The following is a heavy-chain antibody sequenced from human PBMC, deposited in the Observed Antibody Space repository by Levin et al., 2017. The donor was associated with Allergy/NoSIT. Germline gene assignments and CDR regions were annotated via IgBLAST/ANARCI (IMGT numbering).Heavy chain of an antibody. V-gene: IGHV3-43*01. Sequence: GASVKVSCAVSGFTFSDYTMHWVRQVPGKGLEWVSLISKDGSSSYYSDSVKGRFTISRDNIKDSLFLQMRSLRPGDTALYYCVRGTDFGDFLGHFDYWGQGTLVTVSS. CDR3: VRGTDFGDFLGHFDY. CDR1: GFTFSDYT. D-gene: IGHD4-17*01. J-gene: IGHJ4*02. CDR2: ISKDGSSS.